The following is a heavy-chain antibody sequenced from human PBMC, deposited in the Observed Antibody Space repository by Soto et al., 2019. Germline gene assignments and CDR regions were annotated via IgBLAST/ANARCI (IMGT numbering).Heavy chain of an antibody. CDR1: GLTFTNYA. CDR3: AKGGHYSPFDA. Sequence: EVQLKESGGELIQPGGSLSLSCAASGLTFTNYAMTWVRQAPGKGLEWVSTISGRGQSTFYADSVKGRFTISRDNSRDTVYLQMNSLRVEDTAVYYCAKGGHYSPFDAWGQGPLVTVSS. J-gene: IGHJ5*02. D-gene: IGHD1-26*01. V-gene: IGHV3-23*01. CDR2: ISGRGQST.